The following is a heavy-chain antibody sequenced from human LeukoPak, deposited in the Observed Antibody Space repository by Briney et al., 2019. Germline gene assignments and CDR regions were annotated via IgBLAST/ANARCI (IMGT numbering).Heavy chain of an antibody. CDR1: GFTFSSYE. CDR2: ISSSGSTT. CDR3: AREATFEGLVDY. V-gene: IGHV3-48*03. J-gene: IGHJ4*02. D-gene: IGHD3-9*01. Sequence: GGSLRLSCAASGFTFSSYEMNWVRQAPGKGLEWVSYISSSGSTTYYADSVKGRFTISGDNSKNMLYLQMNSLRAEDTAVYYRAREATFEGLVDYWGQGTLVTVSS.